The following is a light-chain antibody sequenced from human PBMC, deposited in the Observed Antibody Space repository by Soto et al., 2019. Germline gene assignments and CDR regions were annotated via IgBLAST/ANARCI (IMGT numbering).Light chain of an antibody. CDR1: QSVSSY. CDR3: QQYNDWPLT. Sequence: EILMTQSPATLSVSPGERVTLSCRASQSVSSYLAWYQQKPGQPPRLLIYGASTRATGIPARFSGSGSGTEFTLTIGSLQSEDFAVYYCQQYNDWPLTFGGGTKVDIK. V-gene: IGKV3-15*01. CDR2: GAS. J-gene: IGKJ4*01.